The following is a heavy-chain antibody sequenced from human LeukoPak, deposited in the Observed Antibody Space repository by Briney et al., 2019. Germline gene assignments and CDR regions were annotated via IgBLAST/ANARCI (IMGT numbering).Heavy chain of an antibody. J-gene: IGHJ5*02. D-gene: IGHD6-19*01. CDR1: GGSISSYY. CDR2: IYYSGST. V-gene: IGHV4-59*01. Sequence: SETLSLTCTVYGGSISSYYWSWIRQPPGKGLGWIGYIYYSGSTNYNPSLKSRVTISVDTSKNQFSLKLSSMTAADTAVYYCAKVRYSSGWYWFDPWGQGTLVTVSS. CDR3: AKVRYSSGWYWFDP.